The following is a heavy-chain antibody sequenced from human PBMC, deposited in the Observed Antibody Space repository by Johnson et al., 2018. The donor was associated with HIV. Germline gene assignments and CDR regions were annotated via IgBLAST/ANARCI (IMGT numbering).Heavy chain of an antibody. D-gene: IGHD3-3*01. Sequence: VQLVESGGGLVQPGGSLRLSCAASGFTFSSYAMSWVRQAPGKGLEWVSVISGNGGTTYYAAPVKGRFTISRDDSKNTLYLQMNSLKTEDTAVYYCTSGTHDFWSGYSTGVFDIWGLGTMVTVSS. CDR3: TSGTHDFWSGYSTGVFDI. CDR2: ISGNGGTT. V-gene: IGHV3-23*04. J-gene: IGHJ3*02. CDR1: GFTFSSYA.